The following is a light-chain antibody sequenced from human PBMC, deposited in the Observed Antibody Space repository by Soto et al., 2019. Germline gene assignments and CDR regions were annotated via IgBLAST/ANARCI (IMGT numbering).Light chain of an antibody. Sequence: ETVLTQSPATLSVSPGERATLSCRASQSVSNNLAWYQQKPGQAPRLLIYAASTRATGIPARFSGSGSGTELTLTNGSLQPEDFALYYCQQYNNWPRTFGYGTKVDIK. CDR2: AAS. J-gene: IGKJ3*01. CDR3: QQYNNWPRT. V-gene: IGKV3-15*01. CDR1: QSVSNN.